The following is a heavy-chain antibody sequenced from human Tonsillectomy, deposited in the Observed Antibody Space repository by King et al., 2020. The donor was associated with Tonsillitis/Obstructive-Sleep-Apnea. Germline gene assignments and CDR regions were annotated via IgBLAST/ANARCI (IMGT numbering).Heavy chain of an antibody. D-gene: IGHD3-3*01. V-gene: IGHV4-59*01. J-gene: IGHJ4*02. CDR1: GGSISSYY. CDR3: ASYYDFWSGYPY. CDR2: IYYSGST. Sequence: VQLQESGPGLVKPSETLSLTCTVSGGSISSYYWSWIRQPPGKGLEWIGYIYYSGSTNHNPSLKSRVTISVDTSKNQFSLKLSSVTAADTAVYYCASYYDFWSGYPYWGQGTLVTVSS.